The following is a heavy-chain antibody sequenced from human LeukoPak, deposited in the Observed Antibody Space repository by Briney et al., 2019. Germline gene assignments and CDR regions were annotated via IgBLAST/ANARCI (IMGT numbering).Heavy chain of an antibody. J-gene: IGHJ3*02. Sequence: RGESLKISCKGSGYSFTSYWIGWVRQMPGKGPEWMGIIYPGDSDTRYSPSFQGQVTISADKSISTAYLQWSGLKASDTAMYYCASTPPERAYAFDIWGQGTMVTVSS. V-gene: IGHV5-51*01. D-gene: IGHD5-24*01. CDR1: GYSFTSYW. CDR3: ASTPPERAYAFDI. CDR2: IYPGDSDT.